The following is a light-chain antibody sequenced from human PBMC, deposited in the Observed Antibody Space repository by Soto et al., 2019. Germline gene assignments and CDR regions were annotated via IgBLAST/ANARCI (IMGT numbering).Light chain of an antibody. CDR2: DAS. V-gene: IGKV3-11*01. Sequence: EIVLTQSPATLSLSPVEGATLSGRASQSVSSYLAWYQQKPGQAPRLLIYDASNRATGIPARFSGSGSGTDFTLTISSLEPEDFAVYYCQHRSNWPLTFGGGTKVDIK. CDR3: QHRSNWPLT. CDR1: QSVSSY. J-gene: IGKJ4*01.